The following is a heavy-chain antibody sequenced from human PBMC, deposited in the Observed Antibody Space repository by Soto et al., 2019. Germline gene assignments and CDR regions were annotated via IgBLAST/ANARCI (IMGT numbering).Heavy chain of an antibody. J-gene: IGHJ4*02. CDR3: ARRAIMPTKPLDY. Sequence: PSETLSLTCTVSGGSISSNIYYWGWIRQPPGKGLEWIGNIHYSGSTYYDSSLKTRVTISVDTSKNQFSLKLSSVTSDTAMYYCARRAIMPTKPLDYWGQGTQVTVSS. D-gene: IGHD5-12*01. CDR2: IHYSGST. V-gene: IGHV4-39*07. CDR1: GGSISSNIYY.